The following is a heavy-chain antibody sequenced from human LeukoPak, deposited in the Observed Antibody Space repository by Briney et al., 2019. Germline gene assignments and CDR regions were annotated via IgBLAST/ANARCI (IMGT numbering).Heavy chain of an antibody. CDR3: ARGRASAFDV. V-gene: IGHV6-1*01. Sequence: SQTPSLTCALSGDSASTSGVACNWVRQSPSRGLECLGRTYYTSKWNTHTPVSAECRIVVNPDTSKSQFSLQLNSVTSEDTAVYYCARGRASAFDVWGQGTMVTVSS. CDR2: TYYTSKWNT. J-gene: IGHJ3*01. D-gene: IGHD6-25*01. CDR1: GDSASTSGVA.